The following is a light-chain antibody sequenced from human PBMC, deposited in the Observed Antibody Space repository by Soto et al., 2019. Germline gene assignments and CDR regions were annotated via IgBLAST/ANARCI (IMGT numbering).Light chain of an antibody. V-gene: IGLV1-40*01. J-gene: IGLJ2*01. CDR3: QSYDSTLSVV. CDR2: GNS. CDR1: SSNIGAGYD. Sequence: QSVLTQSPSVSGAPGQRVTISCTGSSSNIGAGYDVHWYQQLPGTALKLLIYGNSNRPSGVPDRFSGSKSGTSASLAITGLQAEDEADYYCQSYDSTLSVVFGGGTKLTVL.